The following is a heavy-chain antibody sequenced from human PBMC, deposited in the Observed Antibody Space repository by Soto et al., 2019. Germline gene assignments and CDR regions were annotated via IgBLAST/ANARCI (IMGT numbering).Heavy chain of an antibody. D-gene: IGHD6-25*01. CDR3: AREPLEGASGAFDI. V-gene: IGHV4-30-4*01. J-gene: IGHJ3*02. Sequence: QVQLQESGPGLVKPSQTLSLTCTVSGGAISSGDYYWSWIRQPPGKVLEWIGYIYYSGSTYYNPSLKSRVTISVDTSKTQFSLKLGSVTAADTAVYYCAREPLEGASGAFDIWGQGTMVTVSS. CDR1: GGAISSGDYY. CDR2: IYYSGST.